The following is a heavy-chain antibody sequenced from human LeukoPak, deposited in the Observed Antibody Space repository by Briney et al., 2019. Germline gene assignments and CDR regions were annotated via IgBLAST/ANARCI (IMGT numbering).Heavy chain of an antibody. CDR3: ARGRRDVFDI. Sequence: ASVKVSCKASGYTFTSYGITWVRQAAGQGLEWMGWMNPHSGNTGYAQKFLGRITLTRNTSTSMAYMELTSLKSEDTAVYYCARGRRDVFDIWGQGTTVTVS. CDR2: MNPHSGNT. J-gene: IGHJ3*02. V-gene: IGHV1-8*03. CDR1: GYTFTSYG.